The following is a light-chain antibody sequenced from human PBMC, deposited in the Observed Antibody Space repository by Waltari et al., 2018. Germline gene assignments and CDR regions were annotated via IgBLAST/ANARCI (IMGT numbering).Light chain of an antibody. CDR1: QSLGHIDGNTY. J-gene: IGKJ1*01. CDR2: EIS. CDR3: SQTSQFPLT. Sequence: EIVMTQTPLSLPVTLGQPASISCRSSQSLGHIDGNTYLNWLHQRPGQPPRLLLYEISKRVSGVPDRVSGSGAGTDFTLEITRVEPDDVGIYYCSQTSQFPLTFGQGTRVEIK. V-gene: IGKV2-24*01.